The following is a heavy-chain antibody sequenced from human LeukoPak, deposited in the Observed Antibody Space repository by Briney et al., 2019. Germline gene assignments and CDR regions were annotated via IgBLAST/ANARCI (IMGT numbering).Heavy chain of an antibody. CDR1: GGPISSYY. D-gene: IGHD2-2*01. CDR3: ARHWQYQLPKGGFDP. Sequence: PSETLSLTCTVSGGPISSYYWSWIRQPPGKGLEWIGYIYTSGGTNYNPSLKSRVTISVDTSKNQFSLKLSSVTAADTAVYYCARHWQYQLPKGGFDPWGQGTLVTVSS. J-gene: IGHJ5*02. V-gene: IGHV4-4*09. CDR2: IYTSGGT.